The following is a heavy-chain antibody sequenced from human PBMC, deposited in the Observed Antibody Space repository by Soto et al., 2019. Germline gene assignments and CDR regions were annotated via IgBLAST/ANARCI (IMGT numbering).Heavy chain of an antibody. D-gene: IGHD6-13*01. CDR2: ISYDGSNK. V-gene: IGHV3-30-3*01. Sequence: LRLSCAASGFTFSSYAMHWVRQAPGKGLEWVAVISYDGSNKYYADSVKGRFTISRDNSKNTLYLQMNSLRAEDTAVYYCAREYAAAVDDWGQGTLVTVSS. CDR1: GFTFSSYA. J-gene: IGHJ4*02. CDR3: AREYAAAVDD.